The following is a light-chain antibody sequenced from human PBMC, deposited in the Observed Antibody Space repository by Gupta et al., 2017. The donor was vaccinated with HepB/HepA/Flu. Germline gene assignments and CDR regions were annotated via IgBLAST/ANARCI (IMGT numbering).Light chain of an antibody. CDR1: SSDVGGYNY. CDR2: DVS. J-gene: IGLJ2*01. CDR3: SSYTSSSTLVV. Sequence: HSALPQPASVSWPPGHSITISCTGTSSDVGGYNYVSWYQQHAVKAPKLIIYDVSNRPSGVSNRFSGSKSDNTASLTISGLQAEDEADYYCSSYTSSSTLVVFGGGTKLTVL. V-gene: IGLV2-14*01.